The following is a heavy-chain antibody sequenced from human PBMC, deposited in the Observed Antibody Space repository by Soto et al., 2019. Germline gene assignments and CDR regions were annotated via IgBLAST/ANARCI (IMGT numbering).Heavy chain of an antibody. J-gene: IGHJ4*02. D-gene: IGHD5-12*01. CDR3: TRGEMATITYFDY. CDR2: TVPILGTT. V-gene: IGHV1-69*10. Sequence: VASVKVSCKASGGTSSSYSISWVRQAPGQGLEWLGGTVPILGTTNYAQRFQGRVTITADKSTSTVYMELTSLRSEDTAIYYCTRGEMATITYFDYWGQGTRVTVSS. CDR1: GGTSSSYS.